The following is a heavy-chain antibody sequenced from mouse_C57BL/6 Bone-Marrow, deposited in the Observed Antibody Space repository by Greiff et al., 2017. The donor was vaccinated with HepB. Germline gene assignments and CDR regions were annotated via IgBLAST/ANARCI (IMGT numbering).Heavy chain of an antibody. D-gene: IGHD1-1*01. CDR2: IHPNSGST. CDR1: GYTFTSYW. Sequence: VQLQQSGAELVKPGASVKLSCKASGYTFTSYWMHWVKQRPGQGLEWIGMIHPNSGSTNYNEKFKSKATLTVDKSSSTAYMQLSRLTSEDSAVYYCARLIGSRGDYWGQGTTLTVSS. J-gene: IGHJ2*01. CDR3: ARLIGSRGDY. V-gene: IGHV1-64*01.